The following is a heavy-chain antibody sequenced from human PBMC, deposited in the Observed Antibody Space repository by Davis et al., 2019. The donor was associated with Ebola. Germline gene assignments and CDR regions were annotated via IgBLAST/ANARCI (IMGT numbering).Heavy chain of an antibody. CDR2: ISSSSSYI. D-gene: IGHD6-13*01. CDR3: ARAALAAAPIVDWFDP. V-gene: IGHV3-21*01. CDR1: GFTFSSYS. Sequence: PGGSLRLSCAASGFTFSSYSMNWVRQAPGKGLEWVSSISSSSSYIYYADSVKGRFTISRDNAKNSLYLQMNSLRAEDTAVYYCARAALAAAPIVDWFDPWGQGTLVTVSS. J-gene: IGHJ5*02.